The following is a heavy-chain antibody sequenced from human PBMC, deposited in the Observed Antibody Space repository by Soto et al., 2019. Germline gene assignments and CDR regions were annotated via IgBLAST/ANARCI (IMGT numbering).Heavy chain of an antibody. CDR1: GGSISSGCYY. CDR2: IYYSGST. D-gene: IGHD4-17*01. CDR3: ARGWTTVTTFGY. Sequence: ASETLSLTCPVSGGSISSGCYYWSWIRQPPGKGLEWIGYIYYSGSTYYNPSLKSRVTISVDTSKNQFSLKLSSVTAADTAVYYCARGWTTVTTFGYWGQGTLVTV. J-gene: IGHJ4*02. V-gene: IGHV4-30-4*01.